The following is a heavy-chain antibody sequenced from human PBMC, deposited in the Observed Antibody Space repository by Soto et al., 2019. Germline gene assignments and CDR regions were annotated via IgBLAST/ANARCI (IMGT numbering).Heavy chain of an antibody. CDR1: GFTVSSNY. D-gene: IGHD4-17*01. CDR3: ASSSYYGDYPYGMDV. Sequence: EVQLVESGGGLIQPGGSLRLSCAASGFTVSSNYMSWVRQAPGKGLEWVSVIYSGGSTYYADSVKGRFTISRDNSKNTLYLQMHSLRAEDTSVYYCASSSYYGDYPYGMDVWGQGTTVTVSS. V-gene: IGHV3-53*01. J-gene: IGHJ6*02. CDR2: IYSGGST.